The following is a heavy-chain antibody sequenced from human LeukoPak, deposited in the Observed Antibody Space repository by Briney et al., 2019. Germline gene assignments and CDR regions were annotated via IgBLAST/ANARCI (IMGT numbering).Heavy chain of an antibody. Sequence: GGSLQLSCAASGFTFTGHNMNWVRQAPGKGLEWISFVSISSGTIYYADSVKGRFSISRDNAKSSLDLQMNSLRAEDTAVYYCARAMSTFGGVRNYFDSWGQGTLVTVSS. D-gene: IGHD3-16*01. J-gene: IGHJ4*02. CDR1: GFTFTGHN. CDR3: ARAMSTFGGVRNYFDS. V-gene: IGHV3-48*04. CDR2: VSISSGTI.